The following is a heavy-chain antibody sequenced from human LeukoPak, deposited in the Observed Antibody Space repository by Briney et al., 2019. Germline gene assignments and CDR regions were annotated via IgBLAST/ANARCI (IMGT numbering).Heavy chain of an antibody. V-gene: IGHV1-2*07. Sequence: ASVKVSCKASGYTFTDYYMHWVRQAPGQGLEWMGWINPDSGDTNFAHKYQGRVTMTRDTSINTAHMELSRLRSDDTAVYYCAREDSSGWVFFDYWGQGTLVTVSS. CDR3: AREDSSGWVFFDY. CDR1: GYTFTDYY. J-gene: IGHJ4*02. CDR2: INPDSGDT. D-gene: IGHD6-19*01.